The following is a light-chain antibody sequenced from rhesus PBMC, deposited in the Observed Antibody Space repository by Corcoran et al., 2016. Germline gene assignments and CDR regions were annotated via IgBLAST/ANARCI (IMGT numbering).Light chain of an antibody. CDR3: QQYNSAPLT. Sequence: DIQMTQSPSSLSASVGDTVTITCRASQGISSYLAWYKQKPGKAPKPSIYYASTLESGVPSRFSGSGSGTEFSLTISSLQPEDFATYYCQQYNSAPLTVGGVTKVEIK. CDR2: YAS. V-gene: IGKV1-37*01. J-gene: IGKJ4*01. CDR1: QGISSY.